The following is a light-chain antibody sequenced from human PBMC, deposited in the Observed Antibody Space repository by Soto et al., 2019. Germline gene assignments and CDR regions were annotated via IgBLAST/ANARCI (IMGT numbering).Light chain of an antibody. V-gene: IGKV3-20*01. CDR3: HQYDSSPVT. Sequence: EIVLTQSPGTLSLSPGERATLSCRASQSVSSSYLAWYQQKPGQAPRLLIYGASNRATGIPDRFSGSGSGTDFTLTIRRLEPEDFAVYYCHQYDSSPVTFGQGTKVEIK. CDR1: QSVSSSY. J-gene: IGKJ1*01. CDR2: GAS.